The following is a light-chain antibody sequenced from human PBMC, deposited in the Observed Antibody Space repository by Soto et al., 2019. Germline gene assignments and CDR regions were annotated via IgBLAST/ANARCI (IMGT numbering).Light chain of an antibody. Sequence: DIQMTQSPSSLSASVGDRVTITCRASQSISTYLNWYQQRPGKAPNLLIYAASSLHSGVPSRFSGSGSGTDFTLTISSLQPEDFATYYCQQSFSPLTWTFGQGTKVDIK. CDR1: QSISTY. CDR3: QQSFSPLTWT. V-gene: IGKV1-39*01. J-gene: IGKJ1*01. CDR2: AAS.